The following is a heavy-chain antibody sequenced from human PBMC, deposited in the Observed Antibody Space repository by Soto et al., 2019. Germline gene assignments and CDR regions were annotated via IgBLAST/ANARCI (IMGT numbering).Heavy chain of an antibody. CDR1: GGSISSGGYY. Sequence: QVQLQESGPGLVKPSQTLSLTCTVSGGSISSGGYYWSWIRQHPGKGLEWIGYIYYSGSTYYNPSLKSRVTLSVDTSKNQFSLKLSSVTAADTAVYYCARLRGYSGYVKNDAFDIWGQGTMVTVSS. V-gene: IGHV4-31*03. CDR2: IYYSGST. D-gene: IGHD5-12*01. CDR3: ARLRGYSGYVKNDAFDI. J-gene: IGHJ3*02.